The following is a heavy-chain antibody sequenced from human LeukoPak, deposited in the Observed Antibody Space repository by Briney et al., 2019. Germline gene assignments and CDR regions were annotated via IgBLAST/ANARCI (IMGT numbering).Heavy chain of an antibody. Sequence: GGSLRLSCAASGFTFSSYSMNWVRQAPGKGLEWVSSISSSSSYIYYADSVKGRFTISRDSAKNSLYLQMNSLRAEDTAVYYCASNPKYYYDSSGYYRPGDYWGPGTLVTVSS. J-gene: IGHJ4*02. V-gene: IGHV3-21*01. CDR3: ASNPKYYYDSSGYYRPGDY. CDR1: GFTFSSYS. CDR2: ISSSSSYI. D-gene: IGHD3-22*01.